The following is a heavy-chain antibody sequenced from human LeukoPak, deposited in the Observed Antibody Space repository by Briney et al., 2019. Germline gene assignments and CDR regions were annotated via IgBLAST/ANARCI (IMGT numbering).Heavy chain of an antibody. CDR2: INQDGSEK. J-gene: IGHJ4*02. Sequence: AGGSLRLSRAVSGFPFSTFWMSWVRQAPGKGLEWVANINQDGSEKYYVDSVRGRFAISRDNAKNSLYLQMNSLRAEDTALYYCAKDHVGSWYFSGFDYWGQGTLVTVSS. V-gene: IGHV3-7*03. CDR3: AKDHVGSWYFSGFDY. CDR1: GFPFSTFW. D-gene: IGHD6-13*01.